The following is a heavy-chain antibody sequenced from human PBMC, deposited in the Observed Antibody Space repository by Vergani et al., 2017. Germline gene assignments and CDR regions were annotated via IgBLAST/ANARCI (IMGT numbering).Heavy chain of an antibody. CDR1: GFSFGDYA. Sequence: EVQLVESGGGLVPPGRSLRLSCAASGFSFGDYAMNWVRQAPGKGLVWVAFIRNKAYGGTTEYAASVKGRFTISRDDSKRLAYLQLSGLKTEDTAVYFCSRGRGYSFGYSDYWGQGTLVTVSS. V-gene: IGHV3-49*04. D-gene: IGHD5-18*01. CDR2: IRNKAYGGTT. CDR3: SRGRGYSFGYSDY. J-gene: IGHJ4*02.